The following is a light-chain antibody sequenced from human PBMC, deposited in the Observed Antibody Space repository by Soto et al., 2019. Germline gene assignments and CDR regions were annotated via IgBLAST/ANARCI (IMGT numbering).Light chain of an antibody. Sequence: QSALTQPPSASRSPGQSVTISCTGTSSDVGGYNYVSWYQQHPGKAPKLMIYEVSKRPSGVPDRFSGSKSGNTASLTVSGLQAEDEADYYCSSYAGSNNFVFGTSTKVTVL. CDR1: SSDVGGYNY. CDR2: EVS. CDR3: SSYAGSNNFV. J-gene: IGLJ1*01. V-gene: IGLV2-8*02.